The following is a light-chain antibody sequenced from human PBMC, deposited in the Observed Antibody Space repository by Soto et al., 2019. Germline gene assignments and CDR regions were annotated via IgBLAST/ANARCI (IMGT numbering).Light chain of an antibody. CDR1: QSVSTN. Sequence: IMMTQSPDTLSASPGERVTLSCRASQSVSTNLAWYQHKPGQAPRLLIYGASTGASGIPVRFSGSGSGTEFTLTISSLQPEDFAVYYCLQYNDWPRTFGQGTKVDIK. CDR3: LQYNDWPRT. V-gene: IGKV3-15*01. CDR2: GAS. J-gene: IGKJ1*01.